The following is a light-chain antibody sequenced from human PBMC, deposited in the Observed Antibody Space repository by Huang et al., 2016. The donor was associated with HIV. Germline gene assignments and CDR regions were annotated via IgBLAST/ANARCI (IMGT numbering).Light chain of an antibody. CDR3: QQSYGALSS. CDR2: SAS. CDR1: QSVGTY. J-gene: IGKJ5*01. Sequence: IQMTQSPTSLSASVGDRVFISCRTSQSVGTYLNWYQQKPGKAPKLLISSASTLHSGVPSRFSGGWSGTVFTLTIRGLQFDDFATYFCQQSYGALSSFGPGTRL. V-gene: IGKV1-39*01.